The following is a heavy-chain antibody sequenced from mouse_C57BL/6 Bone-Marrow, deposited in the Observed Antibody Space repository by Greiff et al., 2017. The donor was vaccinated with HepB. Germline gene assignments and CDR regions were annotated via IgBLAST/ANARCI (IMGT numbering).Heavy chain of an antibody. J-gene: IGHJ3*01. CDR1: GYSITSGYY. V-gene: IGHV3-6*01. CDR2: ISYDGSN. D-gene: IGHD1-1*01. CDR3: AHYGSSLFAY. Sequence: EVKLQESGPGLVKPSQSLSLTCSVTGYSITSGYYWNWIRQFPGNKLEWMGYISYDGSNNYNPSLKNRISITRDTSKNQFFLKLNSVTTEDTATYYCAHYGSSLFAYWGQGTLVTVSA.